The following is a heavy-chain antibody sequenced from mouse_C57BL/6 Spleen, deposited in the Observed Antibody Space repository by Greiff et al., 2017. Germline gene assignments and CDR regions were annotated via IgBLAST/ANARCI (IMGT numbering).Heavy chain of an antibody. V-gene: IGHV6-3*01. CDR3: TGGYYGAWFAY. D-gene: IGHD1-1*01. J-gene: IGHJ3*01. CDR2: IRLKSDNYAT. Sequence: EVKLQESGGGLVQPGGSMKLSCVASGFTFSNYWMNWVRQSPEKGLEWVAQIRLKSDNYATHYAESVKGRFTISRDDSESSVYLQMNNLRAEDTGIYYCTGGYYGAWFAYWGQGTLVTVSA. CDR1: GFTFSNYW.